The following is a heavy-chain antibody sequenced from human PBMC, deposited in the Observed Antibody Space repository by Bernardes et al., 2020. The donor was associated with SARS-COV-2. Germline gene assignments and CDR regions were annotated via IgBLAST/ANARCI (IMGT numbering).Heavy chain of an antibody. D-gene: IGHD3-3*01. CDR2: IYHGGTT. V-gene: IGHV4-61*02. CDR1: GTSISVGSYY. Sequence: SETLSLTCSVSGTSISVGSYYWTWLRQPAGKGLEWIGRIYHGGTTTYNPSLKSRVTMSVDTSKNQFSLHLSSVTAADTAIYYCARRDYDFWTGYDLWGQGTLVTVSS. J-gene: IGHJ5*02. CDR3: ARRDYDFWTGYDL.